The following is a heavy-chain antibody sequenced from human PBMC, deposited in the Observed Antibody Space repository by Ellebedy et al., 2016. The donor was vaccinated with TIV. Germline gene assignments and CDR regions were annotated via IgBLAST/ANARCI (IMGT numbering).Heavy chain of an antibody. CDR2: ISSGITTT. Sequence: GESLKISCAATGFTFSSYSMNWVRQAPGKGLEWVSYISSGITTTYYADSVKGRFTISGDNAKNSLYLQMNSLRDEDTAVYYCARDGNSVGGTYWYFDLWGRGTLATVS. J-gene: IGHJ2*01. CDR3: ARDGNSVGGTYWYFDL. V-gene: IGHV3-48*02. D-gene: IGHD1-26*01. CDR1: GFTFSSYS.